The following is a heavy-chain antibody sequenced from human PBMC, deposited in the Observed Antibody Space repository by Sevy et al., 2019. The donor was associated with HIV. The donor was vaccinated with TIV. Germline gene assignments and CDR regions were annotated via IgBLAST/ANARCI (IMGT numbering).Heavy chain of an antibody. J-gene: IGHJ2*01. D-gene: IGHD4-17*01. CDR1: GFTVSSNY. V-gene: IGHV3-53*01. Sequence: GGSLRLSCAVSGFTVSSNYMSWVRQAPGKGLEWVSIIYSSGSTYYVDSVKGRFTVSRDNSKNTVYLQMNSLRAEDTAVHYCARGLYGDYVGYFDLWGRGTLVTVSS. CDR2: IYSSGST. CDR3: ARGLYGDYVGYFDL.